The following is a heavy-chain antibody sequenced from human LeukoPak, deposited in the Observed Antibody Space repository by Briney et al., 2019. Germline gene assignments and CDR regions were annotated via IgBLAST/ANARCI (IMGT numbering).Heavy chain of an antibody. CDR3: ARHGDNADYTIFYWFDS. CDR2: VYKSGST. V-gene: IGHV4-39*01. D-gene: IGHD4-17*01. CDR1: GSSISTTTYY. Sequence: PSETLSLTCTVSGSSISTTTYYWAWIRQSPETGLEWLGSVYKSGSTYYNPSLNSRATITVDTSKNQFSLNLRSVTAADTPVYFCARHGDNADYTIFYWFDSWGQGALVTVSS. J-gene: IGHJ5*01.